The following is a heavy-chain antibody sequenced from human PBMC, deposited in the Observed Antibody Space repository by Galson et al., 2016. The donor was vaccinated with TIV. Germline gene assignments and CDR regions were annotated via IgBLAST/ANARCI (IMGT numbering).Heavy chain of an antibody. D-gene: IGHD4-17*01. J-gene: IGHJ4*02. CDR2: IIPIFGLA. CDR1: GGAFISHG. V-gene: IGHV1-69*13. CDR3: ARGGSTVNRPFEY. Sequence: SVKVSCKASGGAFISHGISWVRQAPGQGLEWMGGIIPIFGLANYAQKFQGRVTITAGDSTRTAYMELSSLRFDDTAVYYCARGGSTVNRPFEYWGQGTLATVSS.